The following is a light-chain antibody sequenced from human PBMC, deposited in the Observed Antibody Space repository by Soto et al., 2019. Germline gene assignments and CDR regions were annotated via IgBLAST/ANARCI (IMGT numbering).Light chain of an antibody. J-gene: IGKJ4*01. V-gene: IGKV3-20*01. CDR2: GAS. CDR1: QSVSSSY. Sequence: ELVLTQSPGTLSLSPGETGTLSCRASQSVSSSYLAWYQQKPGQAPRLLIYGASSRATGIPDRFSGSGSGTDFTLTISRLEPEDFAVYYCQQYGSSPLTFGGGTKVDIK. CDR3: QQYGSSPLT.